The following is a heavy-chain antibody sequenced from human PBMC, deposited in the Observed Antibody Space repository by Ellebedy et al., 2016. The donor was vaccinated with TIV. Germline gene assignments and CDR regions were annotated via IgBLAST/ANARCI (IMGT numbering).Heavy chain of an antibody. D-gene: IGHD7-27*01. J-gene: IGHJ4*02. CDR3: ARTGDRGRAFDY. CDR1: GDSVSSNSAA. V-gene: IGHV6-1*01. CDR2: TYYRSKWSN. Sequence: LRLXCAISGDSVSSNSAAWNWIRQSPSRGLEWLGRTYYRSKWSNDYAVSVKSRITIHPDTSKNHFSLQLNSVTPEDTAVYYCARTGDRGRAFDYWGQGTLVTVSS.